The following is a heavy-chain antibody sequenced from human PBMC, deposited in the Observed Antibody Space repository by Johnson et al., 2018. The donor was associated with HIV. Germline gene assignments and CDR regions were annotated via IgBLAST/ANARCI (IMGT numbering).Heavy chain of an antibody. D-gene: IGHD6-13*01. CDR1: GFTFSNAW. J-gene: IGHJ3*01. CDR3: ARDGESQQLPLGDAFDV. Sequence: LVQPGGSLRLSCAASGFTFSNAWMSWVRQATGKGLEWVSAIGTAGDTYYPGSVKGRFTISRDNSKNTLYLQMNSLRAEDTAVYYCARDGESQQLPLGDAFDVWGQGTMVTVSS. V-gene: IGHV3-13*01. CDR2: IGTAGDT.